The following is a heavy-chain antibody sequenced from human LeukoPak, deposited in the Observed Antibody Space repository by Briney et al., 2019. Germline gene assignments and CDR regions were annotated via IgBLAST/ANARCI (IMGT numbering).Heavy chain of an antibody. D-gene: IGHD3-10*01. CDR3: ARYYYGSGSYYWFDP. V-gene: IGHV5-51*01. CDR2: VYPGDSDT. CDR1: GYSFTSYW. Sequence: GESLKISCKGSGYSFTSYWIGWVRQMPGRGLEWMGIVYPGDSDTRYSPSFQGQVTISADKSISTAYLQWSSLKASDTAMYYCARYYYGSGSYYWFDPWGQGTLVTVSS. J-gene: IGHJ5*02.